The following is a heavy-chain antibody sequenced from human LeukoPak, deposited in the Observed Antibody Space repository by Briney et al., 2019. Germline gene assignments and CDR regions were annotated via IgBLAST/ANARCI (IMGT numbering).Heavy chain of an antibody. D-gene: IGHD5-18*01. CDR2: ISSSGNTI. V-gene: IGHV3-48*03. CDR3: ASLRGYHFDY. Sequence: PGGSLRLSCAASGFTFSSYETKWVRQAPGKGLEWVSSISSSGNTIYYADSVKGRFTISRDNAKNSLYLQMNSLRAEDTAVYYCASLRGYHFDYWGQGTLVSVSS. CDR1: GFTFSSYE. J-gene: IGHJ4*02.